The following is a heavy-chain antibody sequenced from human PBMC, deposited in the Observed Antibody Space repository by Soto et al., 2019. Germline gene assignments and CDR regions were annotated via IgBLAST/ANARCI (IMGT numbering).Heavy chain of an antibody. V-gene: IGHV3-23*01. Sequence: GGSLRLSCAASGFTFSSYAMSWVRQAPGKGLEWVSAISGSGGSTYYADSVKGRFNISRDNSKNTLYLQMNSLRAEDTAVYYCAKDHLHVVVTLGGLPLNAFDIWGQGTMVTVSS. CDR3: AKDHLHVVVTLGGLPLNAFDI. D-gene: IGHD2-21*02. CDR2: ISGSGGST. CDR1: GFTFSSYA. J-gene: IGHJ3*02.